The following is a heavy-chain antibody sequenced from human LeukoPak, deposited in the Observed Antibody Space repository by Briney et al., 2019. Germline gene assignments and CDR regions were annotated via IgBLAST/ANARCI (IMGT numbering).Heavy chain of an antibody. Sequence: TSETLSLTCTVSGGSISSSSYYWGWIRQPPGKGLEWIGGIYYSGSTYYNPSLKSRVTISVDTSKNQFSLKLSSVTAADTAVYYCARDNSGWYYFDYWGQGTLVTVSS. V-gene: IGHV4-39*07. J-gene: IGHJ4*02. CDR2: IYYSGST. CDR3: ARDNSGWYYFDY. D-gene: IGHD6-19*01. CDR1: GGSISSSSYY.